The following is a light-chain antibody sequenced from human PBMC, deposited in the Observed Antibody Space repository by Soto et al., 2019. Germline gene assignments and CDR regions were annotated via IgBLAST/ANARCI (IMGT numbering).Light chain of an antibody. CDR1: QSVSDY. Sequence: EIVLTQSPATLSLSPGERATLSCRASQSVSDYLGWYQQKPGQAPRLLIYGVSNRATGIPARFSGTGSGTDFILTISSLEPEDVAVYYCQQRRSWPLTFGGGTKVEIK. CDR2: GVS. V-gene: IGKV3-11*01. J-gene: IGKJ4*01. CDR3: QQRRSWPLT.